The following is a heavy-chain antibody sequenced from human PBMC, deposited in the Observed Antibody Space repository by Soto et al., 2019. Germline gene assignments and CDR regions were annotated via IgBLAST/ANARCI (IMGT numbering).Heavy chain of an antibody. CDR3: ASATSIAVAGKET. J-gene: IGHJ4*02. CDR1: GDTVTKYG. Sequence: QVQLVQSGGEVKKPGASVKVSCKASGDTVTKYGIRWVRQAPGQGLEWLGWISFYNGHTNYALKFQDRITFTTDTSTSTASMALRSLTSDDTAVYYCASATSIAVAGKETWGQGTLVTVSS. CDR2: ISFYNGHT. V-gene: IGHV1-18*01. D-gene: IGHD6-19*01.